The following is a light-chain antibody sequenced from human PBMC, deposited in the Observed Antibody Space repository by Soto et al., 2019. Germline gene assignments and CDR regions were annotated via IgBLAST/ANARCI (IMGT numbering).Light chain of an antibody. Sequence: EIVLTQSPGTLSLSPGERATLSCRASQSVSSSYLAWYQQKPGQAPRLLIYGASSRATGISDRFSGSGSGTDFTLTISRLEPEDFAAYYCQQYGSSPPTFGPGTKVDIK. J-gene: IGKJ3*01. CDR1: QSVSSSY. V-gene: IGKV3-20*01. CDR3: QQYGSSPPT. CDR2: GAS.